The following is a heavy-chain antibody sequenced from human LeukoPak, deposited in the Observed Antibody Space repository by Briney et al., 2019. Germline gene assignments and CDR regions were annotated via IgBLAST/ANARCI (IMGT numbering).Heavy chain of an antibody. CDR2: INSDGSST. J-gene: IGHJ6*02. D-gene: IGHD2-15*01. Sequence: GGSLRLSCAASGFTFSSHSLNWVRQAPGKGLVWVSRINSDGSSTSYADSVKGRFTISRDNAKNTLYLQMNSQRPEDTAVYYCARGGFKYNYYDAMDVWGQGTTVTVSS. V-gene: IGHV3-74*01. CDR1: GFTFSSHS. CDR3: ARGGFKYNYYDAMDV.